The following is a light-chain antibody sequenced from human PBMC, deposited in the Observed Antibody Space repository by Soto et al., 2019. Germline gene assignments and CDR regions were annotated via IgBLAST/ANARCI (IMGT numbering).Light chain of an antibody. CDR1: SSDVGSYDA. Sequence: QSALTQPPSVSGSPGQSVTISCSGTSSDVGSYDAVSWYQQSPGTAPELMMYGVNNRPSGVPNRFSGSKSGNTASLTVSGLQAEDEADYYCTSYTTSNTVVFGGGTKVTVL. CDR2: GVN. CDR3: TSYTTSNTVV. J-gene: IGLJ2*01. V-gene: IGLV2-18*02.